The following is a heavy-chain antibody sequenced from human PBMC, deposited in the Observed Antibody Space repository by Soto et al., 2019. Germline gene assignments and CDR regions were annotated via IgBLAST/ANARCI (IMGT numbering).Heavy chain of an antibody. D-gene: IGHD3-10*01. J-gene: IGHJ4*02. CDR1: GDTFSFYT. Sequence: QVQLVQSGAELKKPGSSVKVSCKASGDTFSFYTISWVRQAPGLGLEWMGRVNPILSMSNYAQKFQGRVTMTADKSTSTAYIELRSLRSEDTAFYYCATSYGSGYRAFDYWGQGALVTVSS. CDR2: VNPILSMS. V-gene: IGHV1-69*02. CDR3: ATSYGSGYRAFDY.